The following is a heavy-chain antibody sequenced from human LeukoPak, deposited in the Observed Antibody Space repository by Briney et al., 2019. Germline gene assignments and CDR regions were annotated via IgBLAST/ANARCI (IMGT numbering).Heavy chain of an antibody. D-gene: IGHD4-17*01. CDR3: ARDGQDYGDYVAGYMDV. CDR1: GGTFSSYA. V-gene: IGHV1-69*05. Sequence: SVTVSCKASGGTFSSYAISWVRQAPGQGLEWMGRIIPIFGTANYAQKFQGRVTITTDESTSTAYMELSSLRSEDTAVYYCARDGQDYGDYVAGYMDVWGKGTTVTVSS. CDR2: IIPIFGTA. J-gene: IGHJ6*03.